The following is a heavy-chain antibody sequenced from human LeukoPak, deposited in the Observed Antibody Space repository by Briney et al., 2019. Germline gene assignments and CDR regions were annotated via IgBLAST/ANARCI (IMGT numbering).Heavy chain of an antibody. J-gene: IGHJ4*02. CDR1: GGSFSGYY. V-gene: IGHV4-34*01. CDR3: ARGQEDWELLQRAVNFDY. D-gene: IGHD1-26*01. CDR2: INQSGST. Sequence: PSETLSLTCAVYGGSFSGYYWTWIRQPPGKGLEWIGEINQSGSTNYSPSLKSRVTISVDTSKNQFSLKLSSMTAADTAVYYCARGQEDWELLQRAVNFDYWGQGTLVTVSS.